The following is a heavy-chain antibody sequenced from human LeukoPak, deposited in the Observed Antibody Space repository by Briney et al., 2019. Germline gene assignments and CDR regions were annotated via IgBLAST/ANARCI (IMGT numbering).Heavy chain of an antibody. D-gene: IGHD5-18*01. CDR1: GYTFTSYV. V-gene: IGHV1-8*02. Sequence: ASVKVSCKASGYTFTSYVINWVRQATGQGLEWMGWMNPNSGNTGYAQKFQGRVTMTRNTSISTANMELSSLRSEDTAVYYCARGLARTSMVTRGGVRFDYWGQGTLVTVSS. J-gene: IGHJ4*02. CDR2: MNPNSGNT. CDR3: ARGLARTSMVTRGGVRFDY.